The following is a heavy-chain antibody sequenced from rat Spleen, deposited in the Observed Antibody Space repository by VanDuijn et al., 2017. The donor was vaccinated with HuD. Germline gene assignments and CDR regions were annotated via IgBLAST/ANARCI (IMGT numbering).Heavy chain of an antibody. CDR2: ISSDGSNT. J-gene: IGHJ1*01. CDR1: GFTFSDYY. D-gene: IGHD2-2*01. CDR3: TRGGYLRDWYFDF. Sequence: EVQLVESDGGLVQPGRSLKLSCAASGFTFSDYYMAWVRQAPTKGLEWVATISSDGSNTYYRDSVKGRFTISRDNAKSTLYLQMNSLRSEDTATYYCTRGGYLRDWYFDFWGPGTMVTVSS. V-gene: IGHV5-29*01.